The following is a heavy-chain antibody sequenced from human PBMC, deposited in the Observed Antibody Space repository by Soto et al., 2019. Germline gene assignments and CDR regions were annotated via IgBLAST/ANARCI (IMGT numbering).Heavy chain of an antibody. J-gene: IGHJ6*02. V-gene: IGHV4-59*08. CDR1: GGSISSYY. Sequence: QVQLQESGPGLVKPSETLSLTCTVSGGSISSYYWSWIRQPPGKGLEWIGYIYYSGSTNNNPSPKSRVTISVDTSKNQFSLKLSSVTAADTAVYYCARHVPYCSDTSHCAYGMDVWGQGTTVTVSS. D-gene: IGHD2-2*01. CDR2: IYYSGST. CDR3: ARHVPYCSDTSHCAYGMDV.